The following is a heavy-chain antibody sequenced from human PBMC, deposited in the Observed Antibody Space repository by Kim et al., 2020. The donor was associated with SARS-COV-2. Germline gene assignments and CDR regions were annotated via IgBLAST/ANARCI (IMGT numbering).Heavy chain of an antibody. V-gene: IGHV4-59*01. Sequence: SETLSLTCTVSGGSISSYYWSWIRQPPGKGLEWIGYIYYSGSTNYKPSLKSRVTISVDTSKNQFSLKLSSVTAADTAVYYCASTLVGATSFFDYWGQGTLVTVSS. CDR3: ASTLVGATSFFDY. J-gene: IGHJ4*02. CDR1: GGSISSYY. D-gene: IGHD1-26*01. CDR2: IYYSGST.